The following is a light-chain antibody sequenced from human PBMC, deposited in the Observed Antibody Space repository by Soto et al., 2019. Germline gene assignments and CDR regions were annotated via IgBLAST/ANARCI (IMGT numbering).Light chain of an antibody. CDR3: QQVKGFPLT. V-gene: IGKV1-12*01. CDR1: QDITTW. Sequence: DIQMAQSPSSVSAFVGDRVAVTRRASQDITTWLAWYQKKPGEAPRLLIYAASSLYSGVPTRFSGSGTGTEFTLTSSNLQPEDSAIYYCQQVKGFPLTFGGGTKVDIK. CDR2: AAS. J-gene: IGKJ4*01.